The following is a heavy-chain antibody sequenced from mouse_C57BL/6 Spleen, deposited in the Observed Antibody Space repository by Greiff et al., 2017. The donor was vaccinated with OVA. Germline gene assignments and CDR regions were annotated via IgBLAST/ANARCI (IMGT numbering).Heavy chain of an antibody. V-gene: IGHV3-6*01. Sequence: EVQRVESGPGLVKPSQSLSLTCSVTGYSITSGYYWNWIRQFPGNKLEWMGYISYDGSNNYNPSLKNRISITRDTSKNQFFLKLNSVTTEDTATYYCARGPYYGSSYWYFDVWGTGTTVTVSS. CDR2: ISYDGSN. D-gene: IGHD1-1*01. CDR1: GYSITSGYY. CDR3: ARGPYYGSSYWYFDV. J-gene: IGHJ1*03.